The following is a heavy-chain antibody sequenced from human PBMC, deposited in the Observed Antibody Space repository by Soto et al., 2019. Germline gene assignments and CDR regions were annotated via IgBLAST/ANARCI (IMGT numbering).Heavy chain of an antibody. Sequence: QVQLQESGPGLVKPSETLSLTCTVSGGSISSYYWSWIRQPPGKGLEWIGYIYYSGSTNYNPSLKSRVTISVDTSKNQFSLKLSSVTAADTAVYYCARLDSRSWVRGVRGAFDIWGQGTMVTVSS. V-gene: IGHV4-59*08. CDR2: IYYSGST. CDR1: GGSISSYY. J-gene: IGHJ3*02. D-gene: IGHD3-10*01. CDR3: ARLDSRSWVRGVRGAFDI.